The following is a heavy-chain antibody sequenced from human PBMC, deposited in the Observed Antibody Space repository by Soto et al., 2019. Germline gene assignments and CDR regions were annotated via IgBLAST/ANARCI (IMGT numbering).Heavy chain of an antibody. D-gene: IGHD3-10*01. Sequence: EVQLVESGGALVQPGRSLRLSCAASGFTFDDYAMHWVRQAPGKGPEWVSGISWNSASIGYADSVKGRFTISRDNAKKALYLQMNSLSPEDTAVYFCGKDLKTMVRKCDYWGQGTLVTVSS. CDR2: ISWNSASI. CDR1: GFTFDDYA. V-gene: IGHV3-9*01. J-gene: IGHJ4*02. CDR3: GKDLKTMVRKCDY.